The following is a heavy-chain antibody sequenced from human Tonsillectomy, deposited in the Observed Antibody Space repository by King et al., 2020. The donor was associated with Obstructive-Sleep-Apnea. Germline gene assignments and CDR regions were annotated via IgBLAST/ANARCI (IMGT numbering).Heavy chain of an antibody. Sequence: QLVQSGGGVVQPGRSLRLSCAASGFTFSSYAMHWVRQAPGKGLVRVARISYDGSIKYYADSVKGRFTISIDNSKNTLYLQMNSLRAEDTAVYYFARDKVLSWRLDYWGQGTLVTVSS. CDR3: ARDKVLSWRLDY. J-gene: IGHJ4*02. CDR1: GFTFSSYA. V-gene: IGHV3-30-3*01. D-gene: IGHD2-8*01. CDR2: ISYDGSIK.